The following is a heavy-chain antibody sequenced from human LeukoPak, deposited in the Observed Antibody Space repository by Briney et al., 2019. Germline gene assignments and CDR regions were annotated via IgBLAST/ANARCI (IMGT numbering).Heavy chain of an antibody. D-gene: IGHD4-11*01. CDR3: TRHSTGNAVDY. V-gene: IGHV3-49*03. Sequence: GGSLRLSCSASGITFGEHSVSWFRQAARKGLEWVGFLRSKAYGGTAEYAASVKGRFTISRDDSNNIAYLQMNSLQVEDTAVYYCTRHSTGNAVDYWGQGTLVTVSS. CDR2: LRSKAYGGTA. CDR1: GITFGEHS. J-gene: IGHJ4*02.